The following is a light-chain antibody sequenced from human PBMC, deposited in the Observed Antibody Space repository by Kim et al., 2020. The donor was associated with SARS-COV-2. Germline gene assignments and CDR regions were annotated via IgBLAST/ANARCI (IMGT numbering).Light chain of an antibody. Sequence: GQSITSSCTGASSLVGNYNYVPWYQQHPDKAPKLIIYDVSYRPSGVSTRFSGSKSGNTASLTISGLQAADEADYYCTSYTGADTVVFGGGTQLTVL. J-gene: IGLJ2*01. CDR3: TSYTGADTVV. V-gene: IGLV2-14*03. CDR1: SSLVGNYNY. CDR2: DVS.